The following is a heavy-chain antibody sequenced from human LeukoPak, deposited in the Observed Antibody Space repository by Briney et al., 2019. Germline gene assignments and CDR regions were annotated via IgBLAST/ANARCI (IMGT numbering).Heavy chain of an antibody. D-gene: IGHD1-1*01. CDR3: AREDNWGPTSRGAFDF. J-gene: IGHJ3*01. CDR1: GGSISSYY. V-gene: IGHV4-59*01. CDR2: IYYSGST. Sequence: SETLSLTCTVSGGSISSYYWTWIRQPPGKGLEWIGYIYYSGSTNYNPSLKSRVSISVDTSKNQFSLKLSSVTAADTAVYYCAREDNWGPTSRGAFDFWGQGTMVTVSS.